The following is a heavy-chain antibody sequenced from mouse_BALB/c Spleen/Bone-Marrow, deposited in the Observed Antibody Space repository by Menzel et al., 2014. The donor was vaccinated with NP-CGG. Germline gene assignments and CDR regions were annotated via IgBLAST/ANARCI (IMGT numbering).Heavy chain of an antibody. V-gene: IGHV1-9*01. D-gene: IGHD2-1*01. J-gene: IGHJ3*01. CDR3: AREDGNHVGFAY. CDR2: ILPGSGST. Sequence: VKLVESGAELMKPGASVKISCKATGYTFSSYWIEWAKQRPGHGLEWIGEILPGSGSTNYNEKFKGKATFTADTSSNTAYMQLSSLTSEDSAVYYCAREDGNHVGFAYWGQGTLVTVSA. CDR1: GYTFSSYW.